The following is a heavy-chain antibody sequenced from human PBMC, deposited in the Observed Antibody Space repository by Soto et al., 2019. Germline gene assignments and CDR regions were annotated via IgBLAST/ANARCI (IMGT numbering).Heavy chain of an antibody. CDR3: ARAGAGYCSSTSCSQIPSYYYGMDV. J-gene: IGHJ6*02. Sequence: GASVKVSCKASGGTFSSYAISWVRQAPGQGLEWMGGIIPIFGTANYAQKFQGRVTITADKSTSTAYMELSSLRSEDTAVYYCARAGAGYCSSTSCSQIPSYYYGMDVWGQGTTVTVSS. CDR2: IIPIFGTA. V-gene: IGHV1-69*06. D-gene: IGHD2-2*01. CDR1: GGTFSSYA.